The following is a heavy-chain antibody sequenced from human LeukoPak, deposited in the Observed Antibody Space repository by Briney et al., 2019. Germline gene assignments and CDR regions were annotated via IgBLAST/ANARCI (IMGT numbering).Heavy chain of an antibody. CDR2: ISAYNGNT. J-gene: IGHJ5*02. D-gene: IGHD3-9*01. CDR3: ARGLRLRYFDWLLNNWFDP. Sequence: RASVKVSCKASGYTFTSYGISWVRQALGQGLEWMGWISAYNGNTNYAQKLQGRVTMTTDTSTSTAYMELRSLRSDDTAVYYCARGLRLRYFDWLLNNWFDPWGQGTLVTVSS. CDR1: GYTFTSYG. V-gene: IGHV1-18*01.